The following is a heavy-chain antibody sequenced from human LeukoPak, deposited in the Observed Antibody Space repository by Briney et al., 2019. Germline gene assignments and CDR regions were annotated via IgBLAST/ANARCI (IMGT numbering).Heavy chain of an antibody. Sequence: GGSLRLSCEASGFTFSNFYMHWARQAPGKGLEWVAVMSYDGRTEHHADSVKSRFTISRDNSKNTLYLQMNSLRIDDTAIYYCARDSYGMDLWGRGTTVTVSS. V-gene: IGHV3-30*04. CDR1: GFTFSNFY. CDR3: ARDSYGMDL. J-gene: IGHJ6*03. CDR2: MSYDGRTE. D-gene: IGHD3-10*01.